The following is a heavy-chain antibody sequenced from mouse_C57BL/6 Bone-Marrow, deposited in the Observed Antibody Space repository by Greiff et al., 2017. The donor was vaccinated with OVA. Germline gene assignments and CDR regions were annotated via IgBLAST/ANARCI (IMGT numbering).Heavy chain of an antibody. CDR2: IHPNSGST. CDR1: GYTFTSYW. J-gene: IGHJ2*01. Sequence: QVQLQQPGAELVKPGASVKLSCKASGYTFTSYWMHWVKQRPGQGLEWIGMIHPNSGSTNYNEKFKSKATLTVDKSSSTAYMQLSSLTSEDSAFYYCARLYGKRDFDYWGQGTTLTVSS. V-gene: IGHV1-64*01. D-gene: IGHD2-1*01. CDR3: ARLYGKRDFDY.